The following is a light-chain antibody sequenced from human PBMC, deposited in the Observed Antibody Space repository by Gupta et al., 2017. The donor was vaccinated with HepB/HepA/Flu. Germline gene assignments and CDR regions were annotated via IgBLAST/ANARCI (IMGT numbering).Light chain of an antibody. CDR3: HQHSTGLRT. V-gene: IGKV3-20*01. CDR2: DAS. J-gene: IGKJ1*01. Sequence: IVLPQPPGTLSLSPGERATLTCRTSQTLPGPYLAWYQQKPGQAPKLPIYDASIRANGSPDRFSGSGSGTDFTRTISRLEPEDFAVDYCHQHSTGLRTFGQGTKVEIK. CDR1: QTLPGPY.